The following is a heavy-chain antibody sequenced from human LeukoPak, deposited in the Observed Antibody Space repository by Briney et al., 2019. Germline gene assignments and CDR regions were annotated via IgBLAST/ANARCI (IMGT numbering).Heavy chain of an antibody. CDR2: LYPADSRT. J-gene: IGHJ4*02. CDR1: GYSFTSYW. D-gene: IGHD4-17*01. V-gene: IGHV5-51*01. CDR3: ARRVDGDYFDY. Sequence: PGDSLKISCKASGYSFTSYWIGWVRQMPGKGLEWMGVLYPADSRTTYSPSFQGQVTITADKSISTAYLQWSSLKASDTAMYYCARRVDGDYFDYWGQGTLVTVSS.